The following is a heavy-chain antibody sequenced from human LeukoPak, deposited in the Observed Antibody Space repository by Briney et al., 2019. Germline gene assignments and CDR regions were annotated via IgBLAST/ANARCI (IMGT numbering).Heavy chain of an antibody. CDR3: ASRTYYYGSETYYGGGFFDY. CDR1: SGSISSYY. Sequence: SETLSLTCTVSSGSISSYYWSWIRQPPGKGLEWIGYIYYSGSTYYNPSLKSRVTISLDTSKNQFSLKLSSVTAADTAVYYCASRTYYYGSETYYGGGFFDYWGQGTLVTVSS. CDR2: IYYSGST. J-gene: IGHJ4*02. V-gene: IGHV4-59*08. D-gene: IGHD3-10*01.